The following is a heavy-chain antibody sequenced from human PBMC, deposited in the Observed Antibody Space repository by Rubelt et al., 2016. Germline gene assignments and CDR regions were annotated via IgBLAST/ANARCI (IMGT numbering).Heavy chain of an antibody. D-gene: IGHD1-26*01. J-gene: IGHJ2*01. CDR3: ARRRRYSGSSYWYFDL. CDR2: INHSGST. CDR1: GGSFSGYY. Sequence: QVQLQQWGAGLLKPSETLSLTCAVHGGSFSGYYWSWIRQPPGKGLEWIGEINHSGSTNYNPSLKSRVTISVSTAKNQFSLKLSSVTAADTAVYYCARRRRYSGSSYWYFDLWGRGTLVTVSS. V-gene: IGHV4-34*01.